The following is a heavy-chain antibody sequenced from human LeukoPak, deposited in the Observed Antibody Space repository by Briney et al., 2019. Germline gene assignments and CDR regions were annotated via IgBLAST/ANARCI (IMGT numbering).Heavy chain of an antibody. CDR1: GGSLSNHY. J-gene: IGHJ3*02. Sequence: SETLSVTCTVSGGSLSNHYWNWIRHPAGTGLEYIGRIFHTGSTNYNPSLKSRVTMSVDTSSNQFSLNLTSVTAADTAVYYCARGPLGGESFDIWAKGQWSPSLQ. V-gene: IGHV4-4*07. CDR3: ARGPLGGESFDI. CDR2: IFHTGST. D-gene: IGHD3-16*01.